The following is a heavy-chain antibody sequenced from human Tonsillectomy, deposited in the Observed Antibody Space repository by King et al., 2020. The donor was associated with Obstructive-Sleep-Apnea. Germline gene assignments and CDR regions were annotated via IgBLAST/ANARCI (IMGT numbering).Heavy chain of an antibody. D-gene: IGHD2-2*01. CDR2: ISGSDGST. V-gene: IGHV3-23*04. CDR3: ARDDFKYTRFQDN. J-gene: IGHJ4*02. Sequence: VQLVESGGGLVQPGGSLRLSCAASGFTFSSYGMGWVRQAPGKGLEWVSVISGSDGSTYYADSVKGRFTISRDNSKNTLYLQMNSLRAEDTAICYCARDDFKYTRFQDNSGQGALVTVSS. CDR1: GFTFSSYG.